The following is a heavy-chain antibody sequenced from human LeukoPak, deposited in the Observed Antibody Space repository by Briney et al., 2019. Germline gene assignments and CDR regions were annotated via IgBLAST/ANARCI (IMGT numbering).Heavy chain of an antibody. V-gene: IGHV3-30-3*01. J-gene: IGHJ6*02. CDR2: ISYDGSNK. D-gene: IGHD2-2*01. CDR1: GFTFSSYA. Sequence: GGSLRLSCAASGFTFSSYAMHWVRQAPGKGLEWVAVISYDGSNKYYADSVKGRFTISRDNSKNTLYLQMNSLRAEDTAVYYCASPNAPGYQLLSNSYYYGMDVWGQGTTVTVSS. CDR3: ASPNAPGYQLLSNSYYYGMDV.